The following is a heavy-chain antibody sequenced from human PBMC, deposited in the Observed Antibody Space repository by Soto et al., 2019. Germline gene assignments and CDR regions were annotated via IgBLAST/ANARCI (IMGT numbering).Heavy chain of an antibody. V-gene: IGHV2-70*11. CDR1: GGSISSGGYA. D-gene: IGHD1-26*01. Sequence: TLSLACAVSGGSISSGGYAWSSIRQPPGKALEWLARIDWDDDKYYTTSLRARLSISMDTSKSQVVIAMTNVDPADTATYYCARIDCIQGYLVTWGLGTLVTVSS. J-gene: IGHJ5*02. CDR2: IDWDDDK. CDR3: ARIDCIQGYLVT.